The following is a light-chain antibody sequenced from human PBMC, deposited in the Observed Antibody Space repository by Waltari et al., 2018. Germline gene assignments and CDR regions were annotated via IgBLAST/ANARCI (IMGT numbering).Light chain of an antibody. J-gene: IGKJ5*01. V-gene: IGKV1-5*03. CDR1: QSISSW. Sequence: DIQMTQSPSTLSASGGDSLTITCRASQSISSWLAWYQQKPGKAPKLLIYKASSLESGVPSRFSGSGSGTEFTLTISSLQPDDFATYYCQQYNSYSPITFGQGTRLEIK. CDR2: KAS. CDR3: QQYNSYSPIT.